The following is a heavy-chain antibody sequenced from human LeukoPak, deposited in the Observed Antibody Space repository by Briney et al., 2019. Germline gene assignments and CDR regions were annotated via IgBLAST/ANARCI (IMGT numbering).Heavy chain of an antibody. CDR3: ARESGSVTSEVDFDY. D-gene: IGHD4-17*01. J-gene: IGHJ4*02. CDR2: ISYDGSNK. V-gene: IGHV3-30*04. Sequence: GGSLRLSCAASGFTFSSYAMHWVRQAPGKGLEWVAVISYDGSNKYYADSVKGRFTISRDNAKDSLYLQMSSLRAGDTAVYYCARESGSVTSEVDFDYWGQGALVTVSS. CDR1: GFTFSSYA.